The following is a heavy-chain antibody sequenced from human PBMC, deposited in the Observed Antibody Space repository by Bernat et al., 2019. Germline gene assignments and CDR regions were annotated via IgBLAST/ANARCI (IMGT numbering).Heavy chain of an antibody. V-gene: IGHV3-23*01. Sequence: EVQLLESGGGLVQPGGSLRLSCAASRFTFSSYAMSWVRQAPGKGLEWVSAVSGSGGSTSYADSVKGRFTISRDNSKNTLYLQMNSLRAEDTAVYYCAKDAPFDHGDQTNFDYWGQGTLVTVSS. CDR1: RFTFSSYA. J-gene: IGHJ4*02. CDR3: AKDAPFDHGDQTNFDY. CDR2: VSGSGGST. D-gene: IGHD4-17*01.